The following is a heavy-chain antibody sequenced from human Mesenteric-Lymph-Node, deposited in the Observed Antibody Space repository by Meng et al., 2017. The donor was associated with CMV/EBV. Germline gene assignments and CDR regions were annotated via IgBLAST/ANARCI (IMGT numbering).Heavy chain of an antibody. J-gene: IGHJ6*02. Sequence: GGSLRLSCAASGFTFATYAMTWVRQAPGKGLEWVSVIYTGGTTHYADSVKGRFTISRDNSKNTLYLQMNSLRAEDTAVYYCVRALSGYQYYGMDVWGQGTTVTVSS. D-gene: IGHD5-12*01. CDR1: GFTFATYA. CDR3: VRALSGYQYYGMDV. V-gene: IGHV3-53*01. CDR2: IYTGGTT.